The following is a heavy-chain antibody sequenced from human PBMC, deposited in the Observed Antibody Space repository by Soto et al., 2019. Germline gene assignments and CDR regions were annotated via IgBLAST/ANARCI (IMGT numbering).Heavy chain of an antibody. CDR2: INPSGGST. CDR3: ARDTPYCSGGSCATGLVDY. CDR1: GDTFTIYY. D-gene: IGHD2-15*01. J-gene: IGHJ4*02. V-gene: IGHV1-46*03. Sequence: ASVKVSCTASGDTFTIYYMHWVRQAPGQGLEWMGIINPSGGSTSYAQKFQGRVTMTRDTSTSTVYMELSSLRSEDTAVYYCARDTPYCSGGSCATGLVDYWGQGTLVTSPQ.